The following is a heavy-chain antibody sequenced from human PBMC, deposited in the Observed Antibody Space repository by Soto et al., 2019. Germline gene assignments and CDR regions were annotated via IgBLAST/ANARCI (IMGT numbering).Heavy chain of an antibody. D-gene: IGHD2-15*01. CDR1: GDSISSVDYF. J-gene: IGHJ5*01. Sequence: SETLSLTCSVSGDSISSVDYFWAWIRQPPGQALEYIGYIYKSATTYYNPSFESRVAISLDTSKSQFSLNVTSVTAADTAVYFCARGRYCLTGRCFPNWFDSGGQGTLVTVSS. CDR3: ARGRYCLTGRCFPNWFDS. V-gene: IGHV4-30-4*01. CDR2: IYKSATT.